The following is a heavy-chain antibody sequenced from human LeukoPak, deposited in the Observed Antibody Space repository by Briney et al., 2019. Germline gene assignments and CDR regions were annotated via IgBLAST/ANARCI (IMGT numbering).Heavy chain of an antibody. Sequence: GGSLRLSCAASGFTFSSYSMNWVRQAPGKGLEWVSSISSSSSYIYYADSVKGRFTISRDNAKNSLYLQMNSLRAEDTAVYYCARDLHPWRDGYNPPHYWGQGTLVTVSS. CDR3: ARDLHPWRDGYNPPHY. D-gene: IGHD5-24*01. CDR2: ISSSSSYI. CDR1: GFTFSSYS. V-gene: IGHV3-21*01. J-gene: IGHJ4*02.